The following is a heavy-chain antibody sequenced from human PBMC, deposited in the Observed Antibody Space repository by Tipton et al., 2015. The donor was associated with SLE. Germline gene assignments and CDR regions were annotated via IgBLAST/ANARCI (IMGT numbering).Heavy chain of an antibody. V-gene: IGHV1-46*01. CDR2: XNPSGGST. D-gene: IGHD2-15*01. J-gene: IGHJ4*02. CDR3: ARVGHYCSGGSCYSGFFDY. CDR1: XXXFXXXY. Sequence: SGAEVKKPGASVKXXXXXXXXXFXXXYIHWVRQAPGQXLEXMGIXNPSGGSTSYAQKFQGRVTMTRDTSTSTVYMELSSLRSEDTAVYYCARVGHYCSGGSCYSGFFDYWGQGTLVTVSS.